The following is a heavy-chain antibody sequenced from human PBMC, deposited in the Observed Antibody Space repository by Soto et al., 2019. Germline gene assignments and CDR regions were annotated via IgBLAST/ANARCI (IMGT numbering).Heavy chain of an antibody. D-gene: IGHD2-2*01. CDR3: AQDVLDHCSSISCYDFDS. CDR1: GFSFSIYG. J-gene: IGHJ4*02. V-gene: IGHV3-30*18. CDR2: ISYDGSNK. Sequence: QVQLVESGGGVVQPGRSLRLSCAASGFSFSIYGMHWVRQAPGKGLEWVAVISYDGSNKQYADSVKGRFTISRDNSKNTVYLQMNSLRTEDAAVYCCAQDVLDHCSSISCYDFDSGGQGTLVTVSS.